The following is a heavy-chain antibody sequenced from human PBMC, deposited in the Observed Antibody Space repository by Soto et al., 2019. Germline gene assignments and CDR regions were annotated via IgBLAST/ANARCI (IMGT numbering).Heavy chain of an antibody. CDR1: GFSFSSSG. J-gene: IGHJ4*02. V-gene: IGHV3-30*18. D-gene: IGHD3-9*01. CDR2: IFYDGSKI. CDR3: AKVLTGPYDY. Sequence: GGSLRLSCAASGFSFSSSGMHWVRQAPGKGLEWVADIFYDGSKIHYADSVKGRFTISRDNSKNTVHLQMNSLRPEDTAVYYCAKVLTGPYDYWGQGTLVTVSS.